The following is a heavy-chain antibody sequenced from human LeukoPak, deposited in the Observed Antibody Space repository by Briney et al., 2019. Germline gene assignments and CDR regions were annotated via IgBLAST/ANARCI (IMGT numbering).Heavy chain of an antibody. CDR3: ARDGVAAEAGYYYGMGV. CDR1: GFTFSSYG. Sequence: GRSLRLSCAASGFTFSSYGMHWVRQAPGKGLEWVSVIWYDGSNKYYADSVKGRFTISRDNSKNTLYLQMNSLRAEDTAVYYCARDGVAAEAGYYYGMGVWGQGTTVTVSS. V-gene: IGHV3-33*08. D-gene: IGHD6-13*01. J-gene: IGHJ6*02. CDR2: IWYDGSNK.